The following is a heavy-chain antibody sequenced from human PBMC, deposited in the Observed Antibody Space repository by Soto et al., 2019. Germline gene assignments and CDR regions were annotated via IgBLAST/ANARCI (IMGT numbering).Heavy chain of an antibody. J-gene: IGHJ4*02. CDR1: GFTFSSYS. V-gene: IGHV3-66*01. CDR2: IYSGGST. Sequence: GGSLRLSCAASGFTFSSYSMNWVRQAPGKGLEWVSVIYSGGSTYYADSVKGRFTISRDNSKNTLYLQMNSLRAEDTAVYYCAREDFDYWGQGTLVTVSS. CDR3: AREDFDY.